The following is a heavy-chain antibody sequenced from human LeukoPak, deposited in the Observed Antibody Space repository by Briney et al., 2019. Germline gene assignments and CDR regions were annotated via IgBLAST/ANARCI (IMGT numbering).Heavy chain of an antibody. CDR1: GFTFSSYS. J-gene: IGHJ4*02. CDR2: ISSSSRAT. V-gene: IGHV3-48*01. Sequence: GGSLRLSCAASGFTFSSYSINWVRQAPGKGLEWVSFISSSSRATYYADSVKGRFTISRDSAENSLYLQMNSLRAEDTAVYYCARDRHGGYHFDYWGQGTLVTVSS. D-gene: IGHD5-12*01. CDR3: ARDRHGGYHFDY.